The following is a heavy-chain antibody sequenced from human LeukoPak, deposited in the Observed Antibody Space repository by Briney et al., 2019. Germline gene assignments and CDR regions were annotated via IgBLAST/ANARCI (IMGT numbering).Heavy chain of an antibody. CDR2: IKPDGSEK. CDR1: GFNFNNYW. Sequence: GGSLRLSCAASGFNFNNYWMSWLRQAPGKGLEWVANIKPDGSEKYYADSMKGRFTVSRDNAKNSLYLQINSLRAEDTAVYYCARDQVYSGSYLRYFQQWGQGTLVTVSS. J-gene: IGHJ1*01. CDR3: ARDQVYSGSYLRYFQQ. D-gene: IGHD1-26*01. V-gene: IGHV3-7*03.